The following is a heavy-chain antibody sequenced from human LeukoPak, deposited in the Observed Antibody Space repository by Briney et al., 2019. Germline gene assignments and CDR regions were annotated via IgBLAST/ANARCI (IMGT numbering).Heavy chain of an antibody. CDR2: IDTSGST. J-gene: IGHJ5*02. Sequence: PSQTLSLTCTVSGGSINSRSYYWSWIRQPAGKGLEWIGRIDTSGSTNFNPSRKSRVTISVDTSKTQFSLRLSSVTAADTAVYYCARGLRYFGWLYESWGQGSLVTVSS. D-gene: IGHD3-9*01. V-gene: IGHV4-61*02. CDR3: ARGLRYFGWLYES. CDR1: GGSINSRSYY.